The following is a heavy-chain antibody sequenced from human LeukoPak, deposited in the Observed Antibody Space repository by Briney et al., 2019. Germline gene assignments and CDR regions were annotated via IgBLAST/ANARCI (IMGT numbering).Heavy chain of an antibody. CDR2: VHDRN. J-gene: IGHJ4*02. V-gene: IGHV3-23*01. CDR3: AKDQTGDGYNSI. CDR1: GFTFRNYD. D-gene: IGHD5-24*01. Sequence: GGSVRFSCAASGFTFRNYDMSWVPQAPGKESQCVSTVHDRNYYAGAVKGRFTISRDDSRSTLDLQMDNLRVEDTAVYYCAKDQTGDGYNSIWGQGTLVTVSS.